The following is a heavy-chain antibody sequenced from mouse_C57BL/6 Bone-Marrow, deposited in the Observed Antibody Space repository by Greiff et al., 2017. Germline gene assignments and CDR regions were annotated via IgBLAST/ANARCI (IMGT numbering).Heavy chain of an antibody. V-gene: IGHV5-17*01. J-gene: IGHJ1*03. Sequence: EVKVVESGGGLVKPGGSLKLSCAASGFTFSDYGMHWVRQAPEKGLEWVAYISSGSSTIYYADTVKGRFTISRDNAKNTLFLQMTSLRSEDTAMYYCAREYYGSSYVGNWYFDVWGTGTTVTVSS. D-gene: IGHD1-1*01. CDR1: GFTFSDYG. CDR2: ISSGSSTI. CDR3: AREYYGSSYVGNWYFDV.